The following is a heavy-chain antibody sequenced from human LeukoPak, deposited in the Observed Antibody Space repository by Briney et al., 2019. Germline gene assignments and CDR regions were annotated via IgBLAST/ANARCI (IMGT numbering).Heavy chain of an antibody. CDR1: GFTFSAYA. D-gene: IGHD1-1*01. Sequence: PGGSLRLSCSASGFTFSAYAMYWARQAPGKGLEYVSGISSNGGSSFYADSVKGRFTISRDNSKNTLYLQMSSLRAEDTAVYYCVKITSVTGGDCWGQGTRLTVSS. V-gene: IGHV3-64D*09. CDR2: ISSNGGSS. J-gene: IGHJ4*02. CDR3: VKITSVTGGDC.